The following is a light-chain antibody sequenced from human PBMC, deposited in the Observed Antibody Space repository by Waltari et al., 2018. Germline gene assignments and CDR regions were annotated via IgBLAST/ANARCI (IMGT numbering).Light chain of an antibody. CDR3: SSQSSNNVVI. V-gene: IGLV2-14*03. Sequence: QSALTQPASVSGSPGQSITISCTGSSSDAGGAGSVSWYQDHQGQAPKVIIYDVNNRPSVLSDRFSGSKSGNTASLTISGLQAEDEATYYCSSQSSNNVVIFGEGTKLTVL. CDR2: DVN. CDR1: SSDAGGAGS. J-gene: IGLJ2*01.